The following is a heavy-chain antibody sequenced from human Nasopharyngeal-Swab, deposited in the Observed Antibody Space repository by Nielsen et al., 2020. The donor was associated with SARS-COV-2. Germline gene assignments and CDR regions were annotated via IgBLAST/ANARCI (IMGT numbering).Heavy chain of an antibody. D-gene: IGHD2-15*01. J-gene: IGHJ6*02. Sequence: GGSLRLSCAASGFTFSSYEMNWVRQAPGKGLEWVSYISSSGSTRYYADSVKGRFTISRDNAKNSLYLQMNSLRAEDTALYYCAKDKGRGDCSGGSCGSVVLWYYYGMDVWGQGTTVTVSS. V-gene: IGHV3-48*03. CDR2: ISSSGSTR. CDR1: GFTFSSYE. CDR3: AKDKGRGDCSGGSCGSVVLWYYYGMDV.